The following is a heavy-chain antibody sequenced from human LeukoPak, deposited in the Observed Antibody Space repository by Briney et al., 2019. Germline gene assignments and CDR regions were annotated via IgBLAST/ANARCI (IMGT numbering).Heavy chain of an antibody. J-gene: IGHJ4*02. V-gene: IGHV3-9*01. Sequence: GGSLRLSCAASGFSFDDYAMHWVRQAPGKGLEWVSGISWNSGIIGYVDSVKGRFTISRDNAKDSLYLQMNSLRAEDTAVYYCARSPDWTHFDYWGQGTLVTVSS. CDR2: ISWNSGII. CDR1: GFSFDDYA. CDR3: ARSPDWTHFDY. D-gene: IGHD3/OR15-3a*01.